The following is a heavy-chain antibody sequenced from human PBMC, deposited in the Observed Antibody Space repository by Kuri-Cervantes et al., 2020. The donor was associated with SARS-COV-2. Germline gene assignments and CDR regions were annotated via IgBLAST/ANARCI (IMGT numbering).Heavy chain of an antibody. CDR1: GFTFDDYG. CDR3: TRVPPAVAAYWDAFDL. Sequence: GESLKISCAASGFTFDDYGMSWVRQAPGKGLEWVANIKQDGSEKYYVDSVKGRFTISRDNAKNSLYLQMNSLKTEDTAVYYCTRVPPAVAAYWDAFDLWGQGTVVTVSS. D-gene: IGHD2-15*01. CDR2: IKQDGSEK. V-gene: IGHV3-7*03. J-gene: IGHJ3*01.